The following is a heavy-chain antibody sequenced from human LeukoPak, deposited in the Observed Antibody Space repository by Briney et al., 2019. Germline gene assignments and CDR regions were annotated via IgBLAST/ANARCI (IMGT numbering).Heavy chain of an antibody. V-gene: IGHV3-66*02. CDR3: ARSQGIADAFD. Sequence: GGSLRLSCATSGLSVTNNYINWLRQAPGKGLEWVSVIYSGGMTEFADSVKGRFSISRDTTTNTVFLQMNTLRLDDTAVYYCARSQGIADAFDCGAKGQGSPSLQ. CDR1: GLSVTNNY. CDR2: IYSGGMT. J-gene: IGHJ3*01. D-gene: IGHD2-15*01.